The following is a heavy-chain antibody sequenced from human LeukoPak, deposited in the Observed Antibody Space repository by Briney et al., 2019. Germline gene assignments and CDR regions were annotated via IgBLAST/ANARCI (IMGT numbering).Heavy chain of an antibody. V-gene: IGHV1-69*13. CDR3: ARALRGRGYSYGHPIDY. D-gene: IGHD5-18*01. J-gene: IGHJ4*02. CDR1: GGTFSSYA. CDR2: IIPIFGTA. Sequence: SVKVSCKASGGTFSSYAISWVRQAPGQGLEWMGGIIPIFGTANYAQKFQGRVTITADESTSTAYMELSSLRSEDTAVYYCARALRGRGYSYGHPIDYWGQGTLVTVSS.